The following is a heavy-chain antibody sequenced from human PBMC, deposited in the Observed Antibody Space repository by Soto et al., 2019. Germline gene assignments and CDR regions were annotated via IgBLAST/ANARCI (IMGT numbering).Heavy chain of an antibody. CDR1: GYTFTSYG. D-gene: IGHD2-2*01. Sequence: ASVKVSCKASGYTFTSYGISWVRQAPGQGLEWMGWISAYNGNTNYAQKLQGRVTMTTDTSTSTAYMELRSLRSDDTAVYYCARDLIYCSSTSCYAPHDAFDIWGQGTMVTVSS. CDR2: ISAYNGNT. CDR3: ARDLIYCSSTSCYAPHDAFDI. J-gene: IGHJ3*02. V-gene: IGHV1-18*01.